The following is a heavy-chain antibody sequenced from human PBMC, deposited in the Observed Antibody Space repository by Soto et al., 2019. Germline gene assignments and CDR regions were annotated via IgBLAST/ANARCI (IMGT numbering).Heavy chain of an antibody. D-gene: IGHD2-21*02. Sequence: QITLKESGPTLVKPTQTLTLTCTFSGFSLNTGGMGVGWIRQPPGKALEWLALIYWDGDRRYSPSLMSRLTIAKATSKNKVVLTMTNMYPVDTATYYCVHSRCGGDCLQSYSSHYYYGMDIWGQGTTVTVSS. CDR3: VHSRCGGDCLQSYSSHYYYGMDI. J-gene: IGHJ6*02. CDR2: IYWDGDR. V-gene: IGHV2-5*02. CDR1: GFSLNTGGMG.